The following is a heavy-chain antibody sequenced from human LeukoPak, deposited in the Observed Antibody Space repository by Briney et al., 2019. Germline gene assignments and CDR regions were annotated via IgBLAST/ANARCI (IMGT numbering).Heavy chain of an antibody. J-gene: IGHJ4*02. CDR1: GFTFSSYS. V-gene: IGHV3-48*01. CDR3: LLYDILTGYSY. CDR2: ISSSSSTI. Sequence: GGSLRLSCAASGFTFSSYSMNWVRQAPGKGLEWVSYISSSSSTIYYADSVKGRFTISRDNAKNSLYLQMNSLRAEDTAVYYCLLYDILTGYSYWGQGTLVTVSS. D-gene: IGHD3-9*01.